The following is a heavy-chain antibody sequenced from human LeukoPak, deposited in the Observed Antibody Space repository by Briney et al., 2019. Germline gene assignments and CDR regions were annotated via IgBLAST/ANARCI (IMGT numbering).Heavy chain of an antibody. CDR2: ISSSGSTH. CDR3: AHVKARSGSTFDI. V-gene: IGHV3-48*03. Sequence: PGGSVRLSCAASGFTFSSYEMHWVRQAPGKGREWVSYISSSGSTHFLADSVKGRFTISRDNAKNSLYLQMNSLRAEDTAVYYCAHVKARSGSTFDIWGQGTMVTVSS. J-gene: IGHJ3*02. CDR1: GFTFSSYE. D-gene: IGHD4-11*01.